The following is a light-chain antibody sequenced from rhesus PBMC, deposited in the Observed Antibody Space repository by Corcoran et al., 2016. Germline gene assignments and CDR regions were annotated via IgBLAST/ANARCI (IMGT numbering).Light chain of an antibody. CDR2: KAS. V-gene: IGKV1-22*01. CDR1: QSISSW. J-gene: IGKJ4*01. Sequence: DIQMTQSPSSLSASVGDTVTITCRASQSISSWLAWYQQKPGKAPKLLIYKASTLQSGVPSRYSGSGSRTDFTLTISILQSADFATYYCQQYSSSPLTFGGGTKVEIK. CDR3: QQYSSSPLT.